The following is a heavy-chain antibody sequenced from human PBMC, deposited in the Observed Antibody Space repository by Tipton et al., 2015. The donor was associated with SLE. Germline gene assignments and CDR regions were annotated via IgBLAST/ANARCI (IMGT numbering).Heavy chain of an antibody. Sequence: TLSLTCAVYGRSFIGSYWTWIRQPPGKGLEWIGDIDHSGVTHYNPSLKSRVTISRDTSGNHFSLNLNSVTATDTAVYFCARGVGARDYFDYWGQGTLVTVSS. CDR3: ARGVGARDYFDY. CDR1: GRSFIGSY. D-gene: IGHD1-26*01. J-gene: IGHJ4*02. CDR2: IDHSGVT. V-gene: IGHV4-34*01.